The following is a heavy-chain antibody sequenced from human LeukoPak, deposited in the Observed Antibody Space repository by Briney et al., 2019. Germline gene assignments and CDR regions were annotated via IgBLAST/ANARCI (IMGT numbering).Heavy chain of an antibody. CDR1: GGSISSYY. CDR2: IYYSGNT. CDR3: ARGGLGQYYKYGMDV. J-gene: IGHJ6*02. D-gene: IGHD3-10*01. Sequence: SETLSLTCTVSGGSISSYYWSWIRQPPGKRLEWIGYIYYSGNTNYNPSLKSRVTISVDTSRNQFSLKLSSVTAADAAVYYCARGGLGQYYKYGMDVWGQGTTVTVSS. V-gene: IGHV4-59*01.